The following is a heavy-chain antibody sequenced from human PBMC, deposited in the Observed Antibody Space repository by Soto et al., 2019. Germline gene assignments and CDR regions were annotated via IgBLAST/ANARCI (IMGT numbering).Heavy chain of an antibody. CDR2: MNPNSGNT. V-gene: IGHV1-8*01. CDR3: ARGYSSSWYRPGGYYDY. Sequence: QVQLVQSGAEVKKPGASVKVSCKASGYTFTSYDINWVRQATGQGLEWMGWMNPNSGNTGYAQKFQGRVTMTRNTSISTAYMELSSLRSEDTAVYYSARGYSSSWYRPGGYYDYWGQGTLVTVSS. J-gene: IGHJ4*02. CDR1: GYTFTSYD. D-gene: IGHD6-13*01.